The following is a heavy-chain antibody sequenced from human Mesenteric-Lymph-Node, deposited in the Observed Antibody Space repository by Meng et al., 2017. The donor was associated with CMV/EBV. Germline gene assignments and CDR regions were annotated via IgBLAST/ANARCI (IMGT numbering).Heavy chain of an antibody. CDR1: GYTFTGYY. V-gene: IGHV1-18*04. CDR2: ISAYNGNT. CDR3: ARDRGGRNFADAFDV. J-gene: IGHJ3*01. D-gene: IGHD1-26*01. Sequence: ASVKVSCKASGYTFTGYYMHWVRQAPGQGLEWMGWISAYNGNTNYAQKLQGRVTMTTDTSTSTAYMELRSLRSDDTAVYYCARDRGGRNFADAFDVWGQGTLVTVSS.